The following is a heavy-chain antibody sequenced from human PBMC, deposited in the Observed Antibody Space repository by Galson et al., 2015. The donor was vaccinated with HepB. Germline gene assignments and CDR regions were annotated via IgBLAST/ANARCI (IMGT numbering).Heavy chain of an antibody. D-gene: IGHD2-21*01. J-gene: IGHJ4*02. Sequence: SVKVSCKASGYTFTGYYMHWVRQAPGQGLEWMGWINPNSGGTNYAQKFQGRVTMTRDTSISTAYMELSSLRSEDTAVYYCASCTLSYSIPYFDYWGQGTLVTVSS. V-gene: IGHV1-2*02. CDR3: ASCTLSYSIPYFDY. CDR2: INPNSGGT. CDR1: GYTFTGYY.